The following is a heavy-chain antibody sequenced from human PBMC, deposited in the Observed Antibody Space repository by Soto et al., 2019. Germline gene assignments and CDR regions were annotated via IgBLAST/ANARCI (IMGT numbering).Heavy chain of an antibody. CDR1: GYTFSSIG. V-gene: IGHV1-18*01. D-gene: IGHD3-10*01. CDR2: ISPANGKT. CDR3: ARGPFRPSAMDV. J-gene: IGHJ6*02. Sequence: ASVKVSCKASGYTFSSIGISWVRQAPGQGLEWMGWISPANGKTHYIEKLQGRVTITVDEATRTVYMEVRDLTSEDTAIYYCARGPFRPSAMDVWGQGTTVTVS.